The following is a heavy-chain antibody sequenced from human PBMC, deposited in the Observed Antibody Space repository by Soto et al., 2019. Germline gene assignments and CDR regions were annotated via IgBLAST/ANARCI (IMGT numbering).Heavy chain of an antibody. Sequence: GGSLRLSCAASGFTFSNYWMHWVRQAPGKGLVWVSRINSDGSSTRYADSVKGRFTISRDNAKNTLYLEMSSLRAEDTAVYSCARVYCGAGCNNPNYHMDVWGKGTTVTVSS. CDR1: GFTFSNYW. CDR3: ARVYCGAGCNNPNYHMDV. CDR2: INSDGSST. J-gene: IGHJ6*03. D-gene: IGHD2-21*01. V-gene: IGHV3-74*01.